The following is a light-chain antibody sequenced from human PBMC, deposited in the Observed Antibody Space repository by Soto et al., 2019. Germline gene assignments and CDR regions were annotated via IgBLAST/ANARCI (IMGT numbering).Light chain of an antibody. V-gene: IGKV1-5*01. CDR1: QSIRNW. J-gene: IGKJ1*01. CDR3: QQCYMGWT. Sequence: DIQMTQSPSTLSASVGDRVTITCRASQSIRNWLAWYQQKPGKVPKLLIYDASSLESGVPSRFSGTGSGTEFTFSITSLQPEDFGTYYCQQCYMGWTFGQGTKVDI. CDR2: DAS.